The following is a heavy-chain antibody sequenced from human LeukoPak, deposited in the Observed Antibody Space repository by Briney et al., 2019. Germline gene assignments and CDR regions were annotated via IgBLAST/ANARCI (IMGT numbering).Heavy chain of an antibody. CDR2: ISAYNGNT. D-gene: IGHD2-2*01. Sequence: ASVKASCKASGYTFTSYGISWVRQAPGQGLEWMGWISAYNGNTNYAQKLQGRVTMTTDTSTSTAYMELRSLRSDDTAVYYCARATSDIVVVPAAHNWFDPWGQGTLVTVSS. V-gene: IGHV1-18*01. J-gene: IGHJ5*02. CDR3: ARATSDIVVVPAAHNWFDP. CDR1: GYTFTSYG.